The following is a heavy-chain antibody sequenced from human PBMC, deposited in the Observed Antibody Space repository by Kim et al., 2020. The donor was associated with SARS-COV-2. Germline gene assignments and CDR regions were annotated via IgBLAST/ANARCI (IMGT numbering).Heavy chain of an antibody. J-gene: IGHJ6*03. CDR1: GFTFSNFG. CDR2: IWNDGSNE. Sequence: GGSLRLSCAASGFTFSNFGMHWVRQAPGKGLEWVAAIWNDGSNEYYADSVKGRFSISRDNSKKTLYVQMDSLRAEDTALYYCARSPFSSRSTDSYYMD. V-gene: IGHV3-33*01. CDR3: ARSPFSSRSTDSYYMD. D-gene: IGHD2-2*01.